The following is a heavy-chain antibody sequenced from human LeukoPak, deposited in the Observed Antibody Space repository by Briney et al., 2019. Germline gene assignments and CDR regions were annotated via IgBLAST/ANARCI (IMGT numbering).Heavy chain of an antibody. J-gene: IGHJ4*02. Sequence: GGSLRLSCAASGFNFSTYSMNWVRQAPGKGLEWVSYISFISSTIYYADSVKGRFTISRDNSKNTLYLQMNSLRAEDTAVYYCATQVSTEVGAINGLDYWGQGTLVTVSS. V-gene: IGHV3-48*01. CDR3: ATQVSTEVGAINGLDY. CDR1: GFNFSTYS. D-gene: IGHD1-26*01. CDR2: ISFISSTI.